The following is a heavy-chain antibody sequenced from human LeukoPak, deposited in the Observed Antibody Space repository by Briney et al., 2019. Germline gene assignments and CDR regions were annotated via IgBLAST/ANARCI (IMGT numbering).Heavy chain of an antibody. Sequence: PGGSLRLSCAASGFTFSSYSMNWVRQAPGKGLEWVSYISSSSSTIYYADSVKGRFTISRDNAKNSLYLQMNSLRAEDTAVYYCARASYSGSYYEALGYYYYYMDVWGKGTTVTVSS. CDR3: ARASYSGSYYEALGYYYYYMDV. D-gene: IGHD1-26*01. J-gene: IGHJ6*03. CDR2: ISSSSSTI. CDR1: GFTFSSYS. V-gene: IGHV3-48*01.